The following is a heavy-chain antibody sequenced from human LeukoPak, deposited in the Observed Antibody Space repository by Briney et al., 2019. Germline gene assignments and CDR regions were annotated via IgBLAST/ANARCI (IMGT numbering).Heavy chain of an antibody. V-gene: IGHV5-51*01. CDR2: IYPGDSDT. CDR3: ASSTPNYYDSSGYYFFGMDV. D-gene: IGHD3-22*01. CDR1: GYSFTSYW. J-gene: IGHJ6*02. Sequence: GESLKISCKGSGYSFTSYWIGWVRQMPGKGLEWMGIIYPGDSDTRYSPSFQGQVTISADKSISTAYLRWSSLKASDTAMYYCASSTPNYYDSSGYYFFGMDVWGQGTTVTVSS.